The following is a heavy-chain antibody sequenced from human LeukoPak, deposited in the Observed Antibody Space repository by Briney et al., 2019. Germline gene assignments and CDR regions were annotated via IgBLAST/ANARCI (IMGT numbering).Heavy chain of an antibody. CDR1: GFTFSSYG. V-gene: IGHV3-23*01. CDR3: AREHETHSYGSNYYYMDV. J-gene: IGHJ6*03. Sequence: GGSLRLSCAASGFTFSSYGMSWVRQAPGKGLEWVSAISGSGGSTYYADSVKGRFTISRDNAKNSLYLQMNSLRAEDTAVYYCAREHETHSYGSNYYYMDVWGKGTTVTVSS. D-gene: IGHD5-18*01. CDR2: ISGSGGST.